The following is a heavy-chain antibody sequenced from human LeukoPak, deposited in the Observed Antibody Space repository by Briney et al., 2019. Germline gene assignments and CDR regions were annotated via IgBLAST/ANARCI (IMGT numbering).Heavy chain of an antibody. V-gene: IGHV3-9*01. J-gene: IGHJ4*02. CDR3: ARVAGYCSGGSCSLDY. Sequence: GGSLRLSCAASGFTFDDYAMRWVRQAPGKGLEWVSGISWNSGSIGYADSVKGRFTISRDNAKNSLYLQMNSLRAEDTAVYYCARVAGYCSGGSCSLDYWGQGTLVTVSS. CDR1: GFTFDDYA. CDR2: ISWNSGSI. D-gene: IGHD2-15*01.